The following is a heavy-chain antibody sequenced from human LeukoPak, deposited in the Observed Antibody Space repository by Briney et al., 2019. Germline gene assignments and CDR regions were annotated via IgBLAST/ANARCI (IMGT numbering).Heavy chain of an antibody. CDR3: ARGRWLQPFDY. V-gene: IGHV4-59*12. D-gene: IGHD5-24*01. J-gene: IGHJ4*02. CDR2: IYYSGST. CDR1: GGSISSYY. Sequence: SETLSLTCTVSGGSISSYYWSWIRQPPGKGLEWIGYIYYSGSTNYNPSLKSRVTISVDTSKNQFSLKLSSVTAADTAVYYCARGRWLQPFDYWGQGTLVTVSS.